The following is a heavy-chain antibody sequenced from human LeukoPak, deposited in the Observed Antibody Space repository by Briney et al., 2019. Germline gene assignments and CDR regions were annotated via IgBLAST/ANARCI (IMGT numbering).Heavy chain of an antibody. D-gene: IGHD2-21*02. J-gene: IGHJ3*02. CDR1: GFTFSSYA. CDR2: ISDVGTTQ. V-gene: IGHV3-48*04. Sequence: GGSLRLSCAASGFTFSSYAMSWVRQAPGKGLEWVSYISDVGTTQHYADSVKGRFTISRDNVKNSVFLQMKSLTAEDTAVYYCARDRSKVTAYDDALDMWGQGTMVIVSS. CDR3: ARDRSKVTAYDDALDM.